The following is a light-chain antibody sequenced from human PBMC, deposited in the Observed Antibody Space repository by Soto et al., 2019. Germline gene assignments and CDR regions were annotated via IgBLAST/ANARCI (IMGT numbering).Light chain of an antibody. CDR1: QGISNF. Sequence: DIPMTQSPSSLSASVGDRVTITCRASQGISNFLACYQQKPGKVPKLLISAASTLQSGVPSRFSGSGSGTDFTLTITSLQPEDVATYYCQKYSSVITFGQGTRLEIK. J-gene: IGKJ5*01. V-gene: IGKV1-27*01. CDR3: QKYSSVIT. CDR2: AAS.